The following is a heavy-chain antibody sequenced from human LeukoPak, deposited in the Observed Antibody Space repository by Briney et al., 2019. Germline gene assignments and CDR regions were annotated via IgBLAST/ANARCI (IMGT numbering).Heavy chain of an antibody. J-gene: IGHJ4*02. D-gene: IGHD3-3*01. CDR2: INPSGGST. Sequence: ASVKVSCKASGYTFTSYYMHWVRQAPGQGLEWMGIINPSGGSTSYAQKFQGRVTMTRDTSTSTVYMELSSLRSEDTAVYYCARDRGLRFFGGYFDYWGQGTLVTVSS. V-gene: IGHV1-46*01. CDR1: GYTFTSYY. CDR3: ARDRGLRFFGGYFDY.